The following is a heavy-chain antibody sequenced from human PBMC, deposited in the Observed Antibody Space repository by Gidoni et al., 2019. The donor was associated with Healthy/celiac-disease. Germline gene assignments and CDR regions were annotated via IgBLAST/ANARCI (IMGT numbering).Heavy chain of an antibody. CDR3: ASEAITGTTFDSTWYYYMDV. CDR2: TRNKANSYTT. Sequence: EVQLVESGGGLVQPGGSLRLSCAASGFTFSDHYMDWVRQAPGKGLEWVGRTRNKANSYTTEYAASVKGRFTISRDDSKNSLYLQMNSLKTEDTAVYYCASEAITGTTFDSTWYYYMDVWGKGTTVTVSS. J-gene: IGHJ6*03. D-gene: IGHD1-7*01. V-gene: IGHV3-72*01. CDR1: GFTFSDHY.